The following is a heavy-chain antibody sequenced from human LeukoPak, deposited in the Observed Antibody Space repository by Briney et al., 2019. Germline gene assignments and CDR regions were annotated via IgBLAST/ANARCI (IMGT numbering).Heavy chain of an antibody. V-gene: IGHV4-39*07. J-gene: IGHJ5*02. CDR1: GGSISSSSYY. CDR3: ARDLTTFLWEPYNWFDP. CDR2: IYYSGST. Sequence: SETLSLTCTVSGGSISSSSYYWGWIRQPPGKGLEWIGSIYYSGSTYYNPSLKSRVTISVDTSKNRFSLKLSSVTAADTAVYYCARDLTTFLWEPYNWFDPWGQGTLVTVSS. D-gene: IGHD3-16*01.